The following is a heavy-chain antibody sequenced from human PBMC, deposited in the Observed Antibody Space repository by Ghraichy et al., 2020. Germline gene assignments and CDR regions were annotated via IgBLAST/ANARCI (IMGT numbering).Heavy chain of an antibody. Sequence: SVKVSCKASGGTFSSYAISWVRQAPGQGLEWMGGIIPIFGTANYAQKFQGRVTITADESTSTAYMELSSLRSEDTAVYYCQALPLRWPKPGWFDPWGQGTLVTVSS. CDR3: QALPLRWPKPGWFDP. V-gene: IGHV1-69*13. CDR1: GGTFSSYA. D-gene: IGHD4-23*01. CDR2: IIPIFGTA. J-gene: IGHJ5*02.